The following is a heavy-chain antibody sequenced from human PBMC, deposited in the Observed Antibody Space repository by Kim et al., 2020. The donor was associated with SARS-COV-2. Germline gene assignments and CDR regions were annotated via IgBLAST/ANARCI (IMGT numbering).Heavy chain of an antibody. Sequence: STSLKTRLTISKDTSKNQVVLTMTNMDPVDTATYYCARIINHSGSYLFDYWGQGTLVTVSS. D-gene: IGHD1-26*01. J-gene: IGHJ4*02. CDR3: ARIINHSGSYLFDY. V-gene: IGHV2-70*01.